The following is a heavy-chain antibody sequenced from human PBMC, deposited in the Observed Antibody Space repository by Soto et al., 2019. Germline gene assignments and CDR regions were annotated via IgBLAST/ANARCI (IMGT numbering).Heavy chain of an antibody. V-gene: IGHV1-69*13. CDR3: ASLILRRYYYDSSGYSPGV. J-gene: IGHJ6*02. CDR1: GGTFSSYA. Sequence: SVKVSCKASGGTFSSYAISWVRQAPGQGLERMGGIIPIFGTANYAQKFQGRVTITADESTSTAYMELSSLRSEDTAVYYCASLILRRYYYDSSGYSPGVWGQGTTVTVSS. CDR2: IIPIFGTA. D-gene: IGHD3-22*01.